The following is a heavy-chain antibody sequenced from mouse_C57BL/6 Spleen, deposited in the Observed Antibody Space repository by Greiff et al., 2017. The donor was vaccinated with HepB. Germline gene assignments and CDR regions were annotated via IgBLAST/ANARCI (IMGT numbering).Heavy chain of an antibody. CDR2: ISYDGSN. V-gene: IGHV3-6*01. J-gene: IGHJ4*01. D-gene: IGHD2-12*01. CDR1: GYSISSGYY. Sequence: ESGPGLVKPSQSLSLTCSVTGYSISSGYYWNWIRQFPGNKLEWMGYISYDGSNNYNPSLKNRSSITRDTSKNQFCLKLNSVTTEDTATYYCARAGTTAMDYWGEGTSVTVSS. CDR3: ARAGTTAMDY.